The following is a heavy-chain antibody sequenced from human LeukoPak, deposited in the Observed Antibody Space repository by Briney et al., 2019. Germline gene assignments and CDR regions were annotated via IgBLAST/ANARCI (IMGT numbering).Heavy chain of an antibody. V-gene: IGHV4-61*02. CDR3: ARDRRWVGATWDPTDQPAWFDP. D-gene: IGHD1-26*01. Sequence: PSETLSLTCTVSGGSIGSGSYYWSWIRQPAGKGLEWIGRIYTSGSTNYNPSLKSRVTISVDTSKNQFSLKLSSATAADTAVYYCARDRRWVGATWDPTDQPAWFDPWGQGTLVTVSS. CDR1: GGSIGSGSYY. J-gene: IGHJ5*02. CDR2: IYTSGST.